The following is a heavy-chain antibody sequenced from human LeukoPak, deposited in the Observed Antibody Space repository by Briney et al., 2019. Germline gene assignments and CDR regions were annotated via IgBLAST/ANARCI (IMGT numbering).Heavy chain of an antibody. CDR2: MNPNSGNT. D-gene: IGHD1-26*01. CDR3: ARGVGAAGDY. CDR1: GYTFTNND. V-gene: IGHV1-8*01. Sequence: ASVKVSCKASGYTFTNNDINWARQAAGQGLEWMGWMNPNSGNTAYAQKFQARVTMTMNTSITTSYMELSSLTSEDTAVYYCARGVGAAGDYWGQGTLVTVSS. J-gene: IGHJ4*02.